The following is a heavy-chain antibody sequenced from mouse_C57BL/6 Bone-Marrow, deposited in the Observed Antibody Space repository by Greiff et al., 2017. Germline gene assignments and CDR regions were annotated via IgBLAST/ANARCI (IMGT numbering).Heavy chain of an antibody. Sequence: VQLQQPGAELVRPGSSVKLSCKASGYTFTSYWLDWVKQRPGQGLEWIGNIYPSDSETHYNQKFKDKATLTVDKSSSTAYMQLSSLTSEDSAVYYCARRYYGSNFDYWGQGTTLTVSS. V-gene: IGHV1-61*01. D-gene: IGHD1-1*01. CDR2: IYPSDSET. J-gene: IGHJ2*01. CDR3: ARRYYGSNFDY. CDR1: GYTFTSYW.